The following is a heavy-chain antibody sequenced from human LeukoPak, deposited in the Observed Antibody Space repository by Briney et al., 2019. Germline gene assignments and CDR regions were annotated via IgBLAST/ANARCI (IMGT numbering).Heavy chain of an antibody. CDR3: ARAHLRVVPAALYYFDY. Sequence: GGSLRLSCAASGFTFSSYSMNWVRQAPGKGLEWVSYISSSSSTIYYADSVKGRFTISGDNAKNSLYLQMNSLRAEDTAVYYCARAHLRVVPAALYYFDYWGQGTLVTVSS. D-gene: IGHD2-2*01. V-gene: IGHV3-48*01. CDR1: GFTFSSYS. J-gene: IGHJ4*02. CDR2: ISSSSSTI.